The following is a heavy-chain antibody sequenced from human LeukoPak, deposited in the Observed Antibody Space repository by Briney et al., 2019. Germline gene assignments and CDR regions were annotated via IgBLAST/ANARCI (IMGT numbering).Heavy chain of an antibody. J-gene: IGHJ4*02. CDR1: GFTFSDYY. V-gene: IGHV3-11*04. CDR3: ARNIVVVPADPSFDY. Sequence: GGSLRLSCAASGFTFSDYYMSWIRQAPGKGLEWVSYISSSGSTIYYADSVKGRFTISRDNAKNSLYLQMNSLRAEDTAVYYCARNIVVVPADPSFDYWGQGTLVTVSS. D-gene: IGHD2-2*01. CDR2: ISSSGSTI.